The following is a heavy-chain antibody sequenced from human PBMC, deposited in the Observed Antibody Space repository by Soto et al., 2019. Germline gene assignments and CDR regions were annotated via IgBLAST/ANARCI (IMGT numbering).Heavy chain of an antibody. CDR2: IIPILGIA. J-gene: IGHJ5*02. CDR1: GGTFSSYA. D-gene: IGHD3-9*01. Sequence: GPSVKVSCKASGGTFSSYAISWVRQAPGQGLEWMGRIIPILGIANYAQKFQGGGTITADKSTSTAYMELGSLRSEDTAVYYCASCYDILTGYWFDPWGQGTLVTVSS. V-gene: IGHV1-69*04. CDR3: ASCYDILTGYWFDP.